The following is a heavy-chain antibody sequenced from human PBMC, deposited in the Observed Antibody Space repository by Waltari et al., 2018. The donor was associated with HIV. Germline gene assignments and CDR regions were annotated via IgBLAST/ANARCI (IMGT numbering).Heavy chain of an antibody. D-gene: IGHD5-12*01. CDR1: GINFTASA. Sequence: QVQLVQSGAEVKKAGASVKVSCRAPGINFTASAVHWVRQAPGQGLEWLGSINVGTIFSRYSQMFQGRLTFTRDTSETTIFMELRSLKSEDTAVYFCAGGSAWLVNVLEIWGQGTLVTVSS. CDR2: INVGTIFS. CDR3: AGGSAWLVNVLEI. J-gene: IGHJ4*02. V-gene: IGHV1-3*01.